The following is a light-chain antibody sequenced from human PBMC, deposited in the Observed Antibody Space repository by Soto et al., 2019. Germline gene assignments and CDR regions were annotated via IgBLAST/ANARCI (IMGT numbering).Light chain of an antibody. Sequence: DIQMTQSPSTLSASVGDRVTITCRASQSIDIWLAWYQQKPGTAPKLLIYKASSLESGVPSRFSGSGSGTEFALTISSLQPDDFATYYCQQYSGYSETFGQGTKVEIK. CDR3: QQYSGYSET. J-gene: IGKJ1*01. CDR2: KAS. CDR1: QSIDIW. V-gene: IGKV1-5*03.